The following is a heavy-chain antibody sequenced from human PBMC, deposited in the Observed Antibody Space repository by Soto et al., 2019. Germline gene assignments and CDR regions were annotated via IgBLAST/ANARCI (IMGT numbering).Heavy chain of an antibody. CDR2: IYYSGGT. CDR3: ARQQEAYHRPYYYYGMDV. J-gene: IGHJ6*02. D-gene: IGHD3-16*01. V-gene: IGHV4-39*01. Sequence: SETLSLTCTVSGGSISSSSYYWGWIRQPPGKELEWIGSIYYSGGTYYNPSLKSRVTISVDTSKNQFSLKLSSVTAADTAVYYCARQQEAYHRPYYYYGMDVWGQGTTVTVSS. CDR1: GGSISSSSYY.